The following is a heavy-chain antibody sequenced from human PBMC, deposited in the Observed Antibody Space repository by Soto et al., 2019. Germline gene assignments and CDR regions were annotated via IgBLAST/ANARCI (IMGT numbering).Heavy chain of an antibody. CDR1: GGSVSSSEYY. CDR2: INYSGSS. J-gene: IGHJ6*02. Sequence: TLSLTCTVSGGSVSSSEYYWSWIRQHPGKGLEWIGYINYSGSSHYSPSLKSRVTISVDTSKNQFSLRLNSVTAADTALYYCARHPRGAAQSYYYGMDVWGQGTTVTVSS. CDR3: ARHPRGAAQSYYYGMDV. V-gene: IGHV4-31*03. D-gene: IGHD3-10*01.